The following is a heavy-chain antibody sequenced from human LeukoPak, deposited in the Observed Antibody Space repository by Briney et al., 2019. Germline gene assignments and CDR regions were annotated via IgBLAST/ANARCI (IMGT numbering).Heavy chain of an antibody. CDR3: ARGYSSSWYLGQGYYYYMDV. D-gene: IGHD6-13*01. V-gene: IGHV1-69*05. CDR1: GGTFCSYA. CDR2: NFLIFGTA. Sequence: TAKVSCKPSGGTFCSYATSGGRPTPGQRLERRGGNFLIFGTANYAQKLQGRVTITTEESTSTAYMELSSLRSEDTAVYYCARGYSSSWYLGQGYYYYMDVWGKGTTVTVSS. J-gene: IGHJ6*03.